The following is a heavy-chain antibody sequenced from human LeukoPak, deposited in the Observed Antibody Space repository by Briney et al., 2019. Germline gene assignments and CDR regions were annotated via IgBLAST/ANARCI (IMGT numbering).Heavy chain of an antibody. CDR1: GGSISSHY. V-gene: IGHV4-59*08. D-gene: IGHD2-8*01. Sequence: SETLSLTCTVSGGSISSHYWSWIRQPPGKGLEWIGYIYYSGSTNYNPSLKSRVTILVDMSKNQFSLKLSSVTAADTAVYYCARLGGYCSNGACYTGYFDDWGQGALVTVSS. CDR3: ARLGGYCSNGACYTGYFDD. J-gene: IGHJ4*02. CDR2: IYYSGST.